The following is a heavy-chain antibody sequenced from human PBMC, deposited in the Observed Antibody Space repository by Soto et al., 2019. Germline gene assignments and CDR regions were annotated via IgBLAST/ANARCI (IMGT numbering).Heavy chain of an antibody. J-gene: IGHJ6*02. CDR1: GDSVSSNSAA. V-gene: IGHV6-1*01. CDR2: PYYRSKGYN. Sequence: PSGTLSVTCAISGDSVSSNSAAWNWIRKSPSRGLEWLGRPYYRSKGYNDYAVSVKSRITINPDTSKNQFSLQLNSVTPEDTAVYYCAREDCSSTSCCYYYYYYGIDVWGQGTTVSVS. CDR3: AREDCSSTSCCYYYYYYGIDV. D-gene: IGHD2-2*01.